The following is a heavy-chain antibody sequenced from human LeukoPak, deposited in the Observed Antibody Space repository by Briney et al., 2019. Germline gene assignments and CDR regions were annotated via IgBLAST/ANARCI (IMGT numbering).Heavy chain of an antibody. CDR2: IGGSGAAT. CDR3: ARDLLWFGEYGFDY. Sequence: GGSLRLSCAVSGFTFSTYGMSWVRQTPGKGLEWVSAIGGSGAATFYADSVKGRFTISRDNSENTLYLQMNSLRAEDTAVYYCARDLLWFGEYGFDYWGQGTLVTVSS. CDR1: GFTFSTYG. J-gene: IGHJ4*02. D-gene: IGHD3-10*01. V-gene: IGHV3-23*01.